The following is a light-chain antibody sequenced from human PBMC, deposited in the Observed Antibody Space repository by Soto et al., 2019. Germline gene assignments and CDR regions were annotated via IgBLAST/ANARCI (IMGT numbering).Light chain of an antibody. CDR2: GAS. CDR3: QQYGSSGT. J-gene: IGKJ1*01. V-gene: IGKV3-20*01. CDR1: ESVSTN. Sequence: EIVLTQSPATLSLSPGERATLSCRASESVSTNLAWYQQKAGQAPRLLIYGASTRATGIPDRFSGSGSGTDYTLTSSMLAPDVVAVYCCQQYGSSGTFGQGTKVDIK.